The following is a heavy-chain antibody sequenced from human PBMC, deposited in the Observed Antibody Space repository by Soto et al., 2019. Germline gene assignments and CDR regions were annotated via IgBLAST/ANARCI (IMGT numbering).Heavy chain of an antibody. CDR1: GGSISSGGYY. J-gene: IGHJ4*02. D-gene: IGHD3-3*01. Sequence: SETLSLTCTVSGGSISSGGYYWSWIRQHPGKGLEWIGYIYYSGSTYYNPSLKSRVTISVDTSKNQFSLKLSSVTAADTAVYYCARAVTIFGVAPANHFDYWGQGTLVTVS. CDR2: IYYSGST. V-gene: IGHV4-31*03. CDR3: ARAVTIFGVAPANHFDY.